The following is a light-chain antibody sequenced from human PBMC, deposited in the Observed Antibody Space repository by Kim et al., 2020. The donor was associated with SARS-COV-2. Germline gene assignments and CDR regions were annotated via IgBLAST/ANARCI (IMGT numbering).Light chain of an antibody. CDR1: QNIGSN. V-gene: IGKV3-15*01. J-gene: IGKJ2*01. Sequence: SVAPGERATISASTSQNIGSNLAWYQQKPGQAPRLLIYGASTRATGISGRFSGSGSGTDFTLTISSLQSEDLAVYYCQQYGDWPYVFGQGTKLEI. CDR3: QQYGDWPYV. CDR2: GAS.